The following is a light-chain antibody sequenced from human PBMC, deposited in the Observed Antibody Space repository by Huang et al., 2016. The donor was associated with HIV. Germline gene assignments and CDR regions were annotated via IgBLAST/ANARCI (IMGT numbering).Light chain of an antibody. J-gene: IGKJ1*01. CDR3: MQGSHWPRT. CDR2: DIS. V-gene: IGKV2-30*02. CDR1: HSVEPSGGKTY. Sequence: DVVMTQSPLFLPVTLGQAASISCKSSHSVEPSGGKTYLSWCQQRPGQSPRRLIYDISSRDSGVPDRFAGSGSGTDFTLTISGVEADDVGTYYCMQGSHWPRTFGQGTKVEI.